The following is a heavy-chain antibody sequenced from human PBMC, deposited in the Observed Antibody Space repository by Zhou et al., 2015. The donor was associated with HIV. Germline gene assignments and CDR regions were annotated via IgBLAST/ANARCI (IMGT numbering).Heavy chain of an antibody. CDR3: ARSLRMPSERSGRDVDYYYYGMDV. J-gene: IGHJ6*02. V-gene: IGHV1-69*02. Sequence: QVQLVQSGAEVKKPGSSVKVSCKASGGTFSSDTFNWVRQAPGQGLDWMGRIIPVLDIANYAQKFQGRVTVTADKSTSTAYMELSSLRSEDTAVYYCARSLRMPSERSGRDVDYYYYGMDVWDQGP. CDR2: IIPVLDIA. D-gene: IGHD3-10*01. CDR1: GGTFSSDT.